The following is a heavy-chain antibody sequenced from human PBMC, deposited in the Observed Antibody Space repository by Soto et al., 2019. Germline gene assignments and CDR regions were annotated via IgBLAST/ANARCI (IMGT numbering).Heavy chain of an antibody. CDR3: AAGKYYYDSSGYYYGGDY. CDR1: GFTFTSSA. J-gene: IGHJ4*02. CDR2: IVVGSGNT. Sequence: SVKVSCKASGFTFTSSAVQWVRQARGQRLEWIGWIVVGSGNTNYAQKFQERVTITRDMSTSTAYMELSSLRSEDTAVYYCAAGKYYYDSSGYYYGGDYWGQGILVTVSS. D-gene: IGHD3-22*01. V-gene: IGHV1-58*01.